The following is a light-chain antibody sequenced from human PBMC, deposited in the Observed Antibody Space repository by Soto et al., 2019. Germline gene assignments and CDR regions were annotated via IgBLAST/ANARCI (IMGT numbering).Light chain of an antibody. Sequence: DIQMTQSPSTLSASVGDRVSITCRASQSISRQLAWYQQKPGKAPNLLIYQASNLETGVPSRFTGSGPGTEFTLTLSSLQPDDLATYHCLQYQSYWTFGQGTKVEVK. CDR1: QSISRQ. J-gene: IGKJ1*01. CDR2: QAS. CDR3: LQYQSYWT. V-gene: IGKV1-5*03.